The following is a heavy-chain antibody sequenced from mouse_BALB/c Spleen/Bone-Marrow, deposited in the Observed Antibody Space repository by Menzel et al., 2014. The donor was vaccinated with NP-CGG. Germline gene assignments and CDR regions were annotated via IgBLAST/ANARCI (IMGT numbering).Heavy chain of an antibody. J-gene: IGHJ4*01. CDR2: TDPSDSET. CDR1: GYTFTSYW. Sequence: QVQLQQSGAELVKPGAPVKLSCKASGYTFTSYWMNWVKQRPGQGLEWIGRTDPSDSETHYNQKFKDKATLTVDKSSSTAYIQLSSLTSEDSAVYYCARALGDGYYYAMDYWGQGTSVTVSS. D-gene: IGHD2-3*01. V-gene: IGHV1-74*01. CDR3: ARALGDGYYYAMDY.